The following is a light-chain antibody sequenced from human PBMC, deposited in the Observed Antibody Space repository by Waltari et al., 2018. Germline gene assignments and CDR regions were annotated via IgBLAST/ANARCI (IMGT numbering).Light chain of an antibody. CDR1: QSLLHSKGYNY. CDR2: LGS. J-gene: IGKJ1*01. CDR3: MQSLRALWT. Sequence: DIVVTQSPLSLPVTPGEPASISCRSSQSLLHSKGYNYLDWYLQQPGQSPQLLIYLGSNLASGVPDRFSGSGSGTDFTLKISRVEAEDVGVYYCMQSLRALWTFGQGTKVEIK. V-gene: IGKV2-28*01.